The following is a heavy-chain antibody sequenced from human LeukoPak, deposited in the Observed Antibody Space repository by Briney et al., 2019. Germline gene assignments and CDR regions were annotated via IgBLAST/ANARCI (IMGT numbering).Heavy chain of an antibody. J-gene: IGHJ6*03. CDR2: IHPSGST. D-gene: IGHD3-3*01. V-gene: IGHV4-34*01. Sequence: SETLSLTCAVYGGSFSDYYWGWIRQPPGKGLEWIGEIHPSGSTNYSPSLKSRVTMSVDTSKNQFSLKLSSVTAADTAVYYCARDQLGYDFWSGYYSSSGGYYYYYMDVWGKGTTVTVSS. CDR1: GGSFSDYY. CDR3: ARDQLGYDFWSGYYSSSGGYYYYYMDV.